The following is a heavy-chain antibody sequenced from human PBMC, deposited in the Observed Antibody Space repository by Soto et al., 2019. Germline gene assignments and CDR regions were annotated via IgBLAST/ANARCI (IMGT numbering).Heavy chain of an antibody. D-gene: IGHD3-10*01. Sequence: EVQLLESGGGFVQPGGSLRLFCAASGFTFNNYAMSWVRQAPGKGLEWVSAISAGGSSTFYADSVKGRFTISRDNSKNTLFLQMNSLRAEDTAVYYCAKPYVGSGSYIPFDPWGQGTLVTVSS. V-gene: IGHV3-23*01. CDR3: AKPYVGSGSYIPFDP. J-gene: IGHJ5*02. CDR2: ISAGGSST. CDR1: GFTFNNYA.